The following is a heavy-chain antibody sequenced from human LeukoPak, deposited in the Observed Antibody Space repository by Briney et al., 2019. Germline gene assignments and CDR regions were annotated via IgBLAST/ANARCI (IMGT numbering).Heavy chain of an antibody. CDR1: GFTFSSYA. CDR2: ISYDGSNK. V-gene: IGHV3-30-3*01. Sequence: QSGGSLRLSCAASGFTFSSYAMHWVRQAPGKGLEWVAVISYDGSNKYYADSVKGRFTISRDNSKNTLYLQMNSLRAEDTAVYYCVSEYYDFWSGYFTNNYYYYGMDVWGQGTTVTVSS. CDR3: VSEYYDFWSGYFTNNYYYYGMDV. J-gene: IGHJ6*02. D-gene: IGHD3-3*01.